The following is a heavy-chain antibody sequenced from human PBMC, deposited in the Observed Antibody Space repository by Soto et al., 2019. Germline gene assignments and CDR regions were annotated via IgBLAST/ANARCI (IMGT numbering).Heavy chain of an antibody. J-gene: IGHJ4*02. CDR3: AHRVLRTVFGLVTTTAIYFDF. V-gene: IGHV2-5*02. Sequence: QITLKESGPTVVKPTETLTLTCTFSGFSLTTSGVGVGWVRQSPGKAPEWLALIYWDDDKRYSTSLKSRLTITKDTSKNQVVLTMANVDPADTATYDCAHRVLRTVFGLVTTTAIYFDFWGQGTPVVVSS. CDR2: IYWDDDK. CDR1: GFSLTTSGVG. D-gene: IGHD3-3*01.